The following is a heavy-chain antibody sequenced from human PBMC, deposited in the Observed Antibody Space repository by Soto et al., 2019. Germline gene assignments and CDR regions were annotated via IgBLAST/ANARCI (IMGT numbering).Heavy chain of an antibody. D-gene: IGHD3-10*01. CDR1: GFTFSSYG. CDR2: IWYDGSNK. J-gene: IGHJ4*02. Sequence: GGSLRLSCAASGFTFSSYGMHWVRQAPGKGLEWVAVIWYDGSNKYYADSVKGRFTCSRDNSKNTLYLQMNSLRAEETAVYYCARDHYGSGSYCFDYWGQGTLVTVSS. V-gene: IGHV3-33*01. CDR3: ARDHYGSGSYCFDY.